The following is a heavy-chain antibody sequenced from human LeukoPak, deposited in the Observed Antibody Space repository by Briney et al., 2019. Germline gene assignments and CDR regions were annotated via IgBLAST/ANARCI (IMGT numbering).Heavy chain of an antibody. CDR2: ISGTGSST. J-gene: IGHJ4*02. CDR3: AKAPVTTCSGAYCYPFDY. CDR1: GFTFSSYA. D-gene: IGHD2-15*01. Sequence: GGSLRLSCAASGFTFSSYAMSWVRQAPGKGLEWVSGISGTGSSTYYADSVKGRFTISRDNSKNTLYLQMNSLRAEDAAVYYCAKAPVTTCSGAYCYPFDYWGQGTLVTVSS. V-gene: IGHV3-23*01.